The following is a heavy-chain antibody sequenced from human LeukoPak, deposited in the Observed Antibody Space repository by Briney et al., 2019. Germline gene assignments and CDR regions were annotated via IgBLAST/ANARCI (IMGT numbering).Heavy chain of an antibody. CDR3: ATLYYYDSSGYWDYYYGMDV. J-gene: IGHJ6*02. D-gene: IGHD3-22*01. Sequence: GASVKVSCKASGGTFSSYAISWVRQAPGQGLEWMGRIIPILGIANYAQKFQGRVTITADKSTSTAYMELSSLRPEDTAVYYCATLYYYDSSGYWDYYYGMDVWGQGTTVTVSS. CDR2: IIPILGIA. V-gene: IGHV1-69*04. CDR1: GGTFSSYA.